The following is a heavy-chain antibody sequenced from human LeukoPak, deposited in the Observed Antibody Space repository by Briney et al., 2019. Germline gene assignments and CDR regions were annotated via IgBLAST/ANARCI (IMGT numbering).Heavy chain of an antibody. V-gene: IGHV1-69*13. J-gene: IGHJ4*02. CDR3: ARNYWDYYDSSGPLDY. CDR2: IIPILGTA. CDR1: GGTFSSYA. D-gene: IGHD3-22*01. Sequence: ASVKVSCKASGGTFSSYAISWVRQAPGQGLEWMGGIIPILGTANYAQKFQGRVTITADESTSTAYMELSSLRSEDTAVYYCARNYWDYYDSSGPLDYWGQGTLVTVSS.